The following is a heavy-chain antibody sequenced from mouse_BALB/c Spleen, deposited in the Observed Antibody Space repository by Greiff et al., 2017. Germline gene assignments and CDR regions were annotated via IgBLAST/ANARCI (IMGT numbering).Heavy chain of an antibody. CDR3: ARDNYGNYEDAMDY. V-gene: IGHV5-17*02. CDR1: GFTFSSFG. CDR2: ISSGSSTI. D-gene: IGHD2-1*01. Sequence: EVKLMESGGGLVPPGGSRKLSCAASGFTFSSFGMHWVRQAPETGLEWVAYISSGSSTIYYADTVKGRFTISRDNPKNTLFLQMTSLRSEDTAMYYCARDNYGNYEDAMDYWGQGTSVTVSA. J-gene: IGHJ4*01.